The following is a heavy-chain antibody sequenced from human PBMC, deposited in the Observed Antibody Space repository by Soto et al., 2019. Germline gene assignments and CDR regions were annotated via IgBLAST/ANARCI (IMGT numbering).Heavy chain of an antibody. CDR3: AKGPTSVPWAPTDIEWALDY. J-gene: IGHJ4*02. V-gene: IGHV3-30*18. CDR1: GFTFSSYG. Sequence: GGSLRLSCAASGFTFSSYGMHWVRQAPGKGLEWVAVISYDGSNKYYADSVKGRFTISRDNSENTLYLQMNSLRAEDTAVYYCAKGPTSVPWAPTDIEWALDYWGQGTLVTVSS. CDR2: ISYDGSNK. D-gene: IGHD1-26*01.